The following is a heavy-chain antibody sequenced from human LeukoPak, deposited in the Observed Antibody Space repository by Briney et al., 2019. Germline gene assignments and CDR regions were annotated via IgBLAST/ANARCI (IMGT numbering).Heavy chain of an antibody. D-gene: IGHD4-17*01. J-gene: IGHJ1*01. V-gene: IGHV1-18*01. CDR3: ARGEDTVTNFQH. Sequence: GASVKVSCKASGYTFTSYGISWVRQAPGQGLEWVAWISAYNSNKNSAEKFQGRVTMTIDTSTSTAYMELRRLKSDDTAVYYCARGEDTVTNFQHWGQGTLVTVSS. CDR2: ISAYNSNK. CDR1: GYTFTSYG.